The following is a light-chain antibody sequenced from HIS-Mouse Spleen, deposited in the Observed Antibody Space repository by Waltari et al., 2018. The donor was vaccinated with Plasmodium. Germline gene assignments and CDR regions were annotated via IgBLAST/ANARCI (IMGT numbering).Light chain of an antibody. V-gene: IGKV1-5*03. CDR3: QQYNSYSWT. Sequence: DIQMTQSPSTLSASVGDRVTITCRASQSISSRLAWYQQKPGKAPKLLIYKAYSLESGVPSRFSGSGSGTEVTLTISSLQPDDFATYYCQQYNSYSWTFGQGTKVEIK. CDR2: KAY. J-gene: IGKJ1*01. CDR1: QSISSR.